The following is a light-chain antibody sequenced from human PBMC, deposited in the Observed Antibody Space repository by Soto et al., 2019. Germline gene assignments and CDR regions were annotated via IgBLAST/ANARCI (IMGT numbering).Light chain of an antibody. CDR2: DNN. J-gene: IGLJ1*01. CDR3: GTWDSSLSAYV. Sequence: VLTQPPSVSAAPGQKVTISCSGSSSNIGNNYVSWYQQLPGTAPKLLIYDNNKRPSGIPDRFSGSKSGTSATLGITGLQTGDEADYYCGTWDSSLSAYVFGTGTKGTVL. V-gene: IGLV1-51*01. CDR1: SSNIGNNY.